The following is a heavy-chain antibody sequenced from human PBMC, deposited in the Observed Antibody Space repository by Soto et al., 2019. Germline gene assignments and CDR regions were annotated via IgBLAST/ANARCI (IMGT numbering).Heavy chain of an antibody. J-gene: IGHJ4*02. CDR3: AKLGDIVVVPAAVVDY. CDR2: ISGSGGST. D-gene: IGHD2-2*01. V-gene: IGHV3-23*01. Sequence: GGSLRLSCAASGFAFSSYAMSWVRQAPGKGLEWVSGISGSGGSTYYADSVKGRFTISRDNSKNTLYLQMNSLRAEDTAVYYCAKLGDIVVVPAAVVDYWGQGTLVTVSS. CDR1: GFAFSSYA.